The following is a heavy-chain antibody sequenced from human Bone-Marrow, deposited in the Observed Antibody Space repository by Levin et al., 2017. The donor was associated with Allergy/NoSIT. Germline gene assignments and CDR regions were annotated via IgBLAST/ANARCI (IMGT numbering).Heavy chain of an antibody. CDR3: ARVHSPFTLVQGISGYYYYLDV. D-gene: IGHD3-10*01. CDR1: GYTFTSFG. V-gene: IGHV1-18*01. J-gene: IGHJ6*03. CDR2: ISVYNGDT. Sequence: ASVKVSCRASGYTFTSFGISWVRQAPGQGLEWMGGISVYNGDTKYAQNFQGRVTMTTDTSTTTAYMELRSLRSDDTAIYYCARVHSPFTLVQGISGYYYYLDVWGKGTTVTVSS.